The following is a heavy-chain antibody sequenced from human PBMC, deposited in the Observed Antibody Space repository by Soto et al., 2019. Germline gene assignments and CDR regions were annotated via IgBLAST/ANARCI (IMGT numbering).Heavy chain of an antibody. CDR2: IYYSGST. V-gene: IGHV4-30-4*01. Sequence: SETLSLTCTVSGGSISSGDYYWSWIRQPPGKGLEWIGYIYYSGSTYYNPSLKSRVSIPVDTSKNQFSLKLSSVTAADTVVYYCAREETMVRGVSNWFDPWGQGTLVTVSS. CDR3: AREETMVRGVSNWFDP. J-gene: IGHJ5*02. D-gene: IGHD3-10*01. CDR1: GGSISSGDYY.